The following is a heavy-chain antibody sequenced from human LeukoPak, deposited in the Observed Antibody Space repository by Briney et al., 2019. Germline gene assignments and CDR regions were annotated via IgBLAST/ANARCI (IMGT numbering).Heavy chain of an antibody. CDR1: GYTLTELS. D-gene: IGHD3-10*01. V-gene: IGHV1-24*01. CDR2: FDPEDGET. CDR3: ATDLFRIDYGSGDTSLDY. J-gene: IGHJ4*02. Sequence: ASVTVSCKVSGYTLTELSMHWVRQAPGKGLEWMGGFDPEDGETIYAQKFQGRVTMTEDTSTDTAYMELSSLRSEDTAVYYCATDLFRIDYGSGDTSLDYWGQGTLVTVSS.